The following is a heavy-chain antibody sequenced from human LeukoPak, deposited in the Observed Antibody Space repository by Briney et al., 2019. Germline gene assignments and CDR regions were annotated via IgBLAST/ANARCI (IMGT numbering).Heavy chain of an antibody. V-gene: IGHV4-34*01. CDR1: GWSFSGYY. Sequence: SETLSLTCAVYGWSFSGYYWSWIRQPPGKGLEWIGEINHSGSTNYNPSHKSRVTISVDTSKNQFSLKLSSVTAADTAVYYCARGCVEMATAVDAFDIWGQGTMVTVSS. D-gene: IGHD5-24*01. CDR3: ARGCVEMATAVDAFDI. J-gene: IGHJ3*02. CDR2: INHSGST.